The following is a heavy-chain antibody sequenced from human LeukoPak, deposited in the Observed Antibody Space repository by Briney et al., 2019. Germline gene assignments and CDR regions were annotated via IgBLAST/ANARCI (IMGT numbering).Heavy chain of an antibody. CDR1: GYTLTELS. CDR2: FDPEDGET. CDR3: ATHYPYGDPFDY. J-gene: IGHJ4*02. V-gene: IGHV1-24*01. Sequence: ASVKVSCKVSGYTLTELSMHWVRQAPGKGLEWMGGFDPEDGETIYAQKFQGRVTMTEDTSTDTAYMELSGLRSEDTAVYYCATHYPYGDPFDYWGQGTLVTVSS. D-gene: IGHD4-17*01.